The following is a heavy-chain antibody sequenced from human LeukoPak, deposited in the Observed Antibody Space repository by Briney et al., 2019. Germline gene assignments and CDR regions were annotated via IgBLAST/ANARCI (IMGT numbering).Heavy chain of an antibody. D-gene: IGHD3-10*01. V-gene: IGHV3-21*01. J-gene: IGHJ6*03. CDR3: ARGYYGSGSHCCHMDV. CDR1: GFTFSSYS. CDR2: ISGSSSYI. Sequence: GGSLRLSCAASGFTFSSYSMNWVRQAPGKGLEWVSSISGSSSYIYYADSVKGRFTISRDNAKNSLYLQMNSLRAEDTAVYYCARGYYGSGSHCCHMDVWGKGTTITVS.